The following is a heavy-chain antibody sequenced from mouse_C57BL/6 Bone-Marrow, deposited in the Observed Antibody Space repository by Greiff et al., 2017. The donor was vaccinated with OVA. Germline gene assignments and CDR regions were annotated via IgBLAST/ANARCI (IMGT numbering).Heavy chain of an antibody. Sequence: VQLQQSGAELARPGASVKLSCKASGYTFTSYGISWVKQRTGQGLEWIGVIYPRSGNTYYNEKFKGKATLTADKSSSTAYMELRSLPSEDSAVYFCARRTTVVDYFDYWGQGTTLTVSS. J-gene: IGHJ2*01. CDR1: GYTFTSYG. V-gene: IGHV1-81*01. CDR3: ARRTTVVDYFDY. CDR2: IYPRSGNT. D-gene: IGHD1-1*01.